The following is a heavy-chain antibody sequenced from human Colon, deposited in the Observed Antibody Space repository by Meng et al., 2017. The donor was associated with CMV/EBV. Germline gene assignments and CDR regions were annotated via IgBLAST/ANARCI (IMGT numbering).Heavy chain of an antibody. CDR3: ARDSGYGHFDY. V-gene: IGHV4-31*03. Sequence: QVHLPESGPELVKPPQTLSLPCTVSNGSITSGGYYWSWIRHVPGKGLEWIGYMYYTGSTFYNPSLKSRTTISVSTSDNQFSLKLTSMTAADTAVYYCARDSGYGHFDYWGQGVLVTVSS. CDR1: NGSITSGGYY. D-gene: IGHD5-12*01. CDR2: MYYTGST. J-gene: IGHJ4*02.